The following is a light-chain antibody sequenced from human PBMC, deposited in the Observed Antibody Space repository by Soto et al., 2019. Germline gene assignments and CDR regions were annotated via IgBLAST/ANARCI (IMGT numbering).Light chain of an antibody. CDR1: QSLSSN. CDR3: QQYNNWPWT. CDR2: GAS. J-gene: IGKJ1*01. V-gene: IGKV3D-15*01. Sequence: EIVMTQSPATLSVSPGERATLSCRASQSLSSNLAWYQQKPGQAPRPRISGASSRATGIPDRFSGSGSGTDFTLTISSLQSEDFAVYYCQQYNNWPWTFGQGTKVDIK.